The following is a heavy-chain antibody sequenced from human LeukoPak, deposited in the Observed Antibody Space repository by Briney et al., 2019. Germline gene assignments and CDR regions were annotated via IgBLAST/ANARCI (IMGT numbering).Heavy chain of an antibody. J-gene: IGHJ4*02. CDR3: ARHGSGSYYEFDC. V-gene: IGHV4-59*08. CDR2: IYYSGST. D-gene: IGHD3-10*01. CDR1: GGSISSYY. Sequence: SETLSPTCTVSGGSISSYYWSWIRQPPGQGLEWVGYIYYSGSTNYNPSLKSRVSISVDTSKNQFSLKLSSVTAADTAVYYCARHGSGSYYEFDCWGQGTLVTVSS.